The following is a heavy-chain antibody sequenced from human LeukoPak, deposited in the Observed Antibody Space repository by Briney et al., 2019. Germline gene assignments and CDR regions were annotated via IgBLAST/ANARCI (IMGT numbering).Heavy chain of an antibody. J-gene: IGHJ5*02. CDR2: ISSSSSTM. CDR3: ASWNFGNWFDP. V-gene: IGHV3-48*01. Sequence: GSLRLSCAASGFTFNSYSMNWVRQAPGKGLEWVSYISSSSSTMYYADSVKGRFTISRDNAKNSLYLQMNSLRAEDTAVYYCASWNFGNWFDPWGQGTLVTVSS. CDR1: GFTFNSYS. D-gene: IGHD3-10*01.